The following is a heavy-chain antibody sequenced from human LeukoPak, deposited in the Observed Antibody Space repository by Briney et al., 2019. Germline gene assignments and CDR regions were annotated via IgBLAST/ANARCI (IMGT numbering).Heavy chain of an antibody. J-gene: IGHJ5*02. D-gene: IGHD3-22*01. V-gene: IGHV1-2*02. CDR1: VYTFTGYY. CDR2: INPNSTGT. Sequence: GASVRVSCKASVYTFTGYYMHWVRQAPGQGLEWMGWINPNSTGTNYAQKLQGRVTMTRDTSISTAYMELSRLRSDDTAVYYCARGIPDSSGHHWFDPWGQGTLVTLSS. CDR3: ARGIPDSSGHHWFDP.